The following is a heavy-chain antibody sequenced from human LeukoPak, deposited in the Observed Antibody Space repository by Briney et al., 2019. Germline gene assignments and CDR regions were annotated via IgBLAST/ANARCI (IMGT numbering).Heavy chain of an antibody. Sequence: GGSLRLSCAASGFTFDDYAMHWVRQAPGKGLEWVSLISWDGGSTYYADSVKGRFTISRDNSKNSLYLQMNSLRAEDTALYYCAKDGDSSGYYYYFDYWAREPWSPSPQ. V-gene: IGHV3-43D*03. J-gene: IGHJ4*02. CDR1: GFTFDDYA. CDR2: ISWDGGST. CDR3: AKDGDSSGYYYYFDY. D-gene: IGHD3-22*01.